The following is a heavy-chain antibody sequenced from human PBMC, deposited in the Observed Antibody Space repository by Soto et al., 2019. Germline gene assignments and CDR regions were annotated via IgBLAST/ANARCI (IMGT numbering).Heavy chain of an antibody. CDR2: INHSGST. CDR1: GGSFSGYY. J-gene: IGHJ6*03. V-gene: IGHV4-34*01. D-gene: IGHD4-17*01. Sequence: PSETLSLTCAVYGGSFSGYYWSWIRKPPGKGLEWIGEINHSGSTNYNPSLKSRVTISVDTSKNQFSLKLSSVTAADTAVYYCARVAGDYGTKYYYYMDVWGKGTTVTVSS. CDR3: ARVAGDYGTKYYYYMDV.